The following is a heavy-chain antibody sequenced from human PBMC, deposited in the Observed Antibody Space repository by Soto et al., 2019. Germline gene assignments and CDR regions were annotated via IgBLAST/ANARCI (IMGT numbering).Heavy chain of an antibody. CDR3: ARDIGPAVTHFDT. Sequence: PGVSLRLSCAASGFTFSSYGMHWVRQAPGKGLEWVAVISYDGSNKYYADSVKGRFTISRDNSKNTLYLQMNSLGAEDTAVYYCARDIGPAVTHFDTWGHGPLVTVSA. CDR1: GFTFSSYG. V-gene: IGHV3-30*03. J-gene: IGHJ4*01. D-gene: IGHD4-17*01. CDR2: ISYDGSNK.